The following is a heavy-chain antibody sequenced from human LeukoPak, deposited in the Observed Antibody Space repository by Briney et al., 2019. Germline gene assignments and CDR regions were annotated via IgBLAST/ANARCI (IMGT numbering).Heavy chain of an antibody. Sequence: SETLSLTCTVSGGSISSYYWSWIRQPPGKGLEWIGYIYYSGSTNYNPSLKSRVTISVDTSKNQLSLKLSSVTAADTAVYYCASDYSKGYFDYWGQGTLVTVSS. V-gene: IGHV4-59*08. D-gene: IGHD4-11*01. CDR3: ASDYSKGYFDY. CDR1: GGSISSYY. J-gene: IGHJ4*02. CDR2: IYYSGST.